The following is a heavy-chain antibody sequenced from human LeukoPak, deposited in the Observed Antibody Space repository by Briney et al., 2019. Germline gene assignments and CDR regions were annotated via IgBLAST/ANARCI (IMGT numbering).Heavy chain of an antibody. V-gene: IGHV3-11*04. J-gene: IGHJ3*02. Sequence: GSLRLSCAASGFTFSDYYMSWIRQAPGKGLEWDSYISSSGSTIYYADSVKGRFTISRDNAKNSLYVQMNSLRAEDTAVYYCARVTDFDAFDIWGQGTMVTVSS. CDR1: GFTFSDYY. CDR2: ISSSGSTI. CDR3: ARVTDFDAFDI. D-gene: IGHD3-16*01.